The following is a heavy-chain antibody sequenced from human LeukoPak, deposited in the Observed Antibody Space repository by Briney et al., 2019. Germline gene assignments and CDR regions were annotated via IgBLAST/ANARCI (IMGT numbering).Heavy chain of an antibody. J-gene: IGHJ5*02. CDR3: VKDGSMFDP. V-gene: IGHV3-23*01. CDR2: ISESGGST. CDR1: GFTFSSYA. D-gene: IGHD1-26*01. Sequence: GGSLRLSCAASGFTFSSYAMSWVRQAPGKGLEWVSGISESGGSTHHADSVKGRFTVSRDNSKNTLYLQMNSLRVEDTAVYYCVKDGSMFDPWGQGTLVTVTS.